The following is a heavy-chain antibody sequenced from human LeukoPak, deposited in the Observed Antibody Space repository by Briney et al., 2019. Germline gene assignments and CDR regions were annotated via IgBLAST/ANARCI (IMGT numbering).Heavy chain of an antibody. CDR1: GFTFSSYW. CDR2: ISGSGGST. CDR3: AKRGRGYWYFDL. D-gene: IGHD3-10*01. Sequence: GGSLRLSCAASGFTFSSYWMSWVRQAPGKGLEWVSAISGSGGSTYYADSVKGRFTISRDNSKNTLYLQMNSLRAEDTAVYYCAKRGRGYWYFDLWGRGTLVTVSS. J-gene: IGHJ2*01. V-gene: IGHV3-23*01.